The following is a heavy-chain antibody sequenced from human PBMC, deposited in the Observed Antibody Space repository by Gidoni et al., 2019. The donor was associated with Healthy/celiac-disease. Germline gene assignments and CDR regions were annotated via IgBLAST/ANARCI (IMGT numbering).Heavy chain of an antibody. J-gene: IGHJ4*02. D-gene: IGHD6-13*01. CDR2: ISGSGGST. CDR1: GFTFGSYA. CDR3: AKIAAAGTPG. V-gene: IGHV3-23*01. Sequence: EVQLLESGGGLVQPGGSLRLSCAASGFTFGSYALSWARQAPGQGLEWVSAISGSGGSTYYADCVKGRFTISRDNSKNPLYLQMTSLRAEDTAVDYCAKIAAAGTPGWGQGTLVTVSS.